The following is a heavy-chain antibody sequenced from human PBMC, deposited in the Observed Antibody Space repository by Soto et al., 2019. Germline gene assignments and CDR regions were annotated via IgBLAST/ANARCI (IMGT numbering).Heavy chain of an antibody. D-gene: IGHD6-13*01. Sequence: QVQLQESGPGLVKPSGTLSLTCAVSGDSISSDKWWRWVRQPPGKGLEWIGEVYHSGNTNYNPSLKSRVIISVDKSKNQFSLKLSSVTDADTAMYYCARGERQQQRDYWGQGNLVTVSS. V-gene: IGHV4-4*02. J-gene: IGHJ4*02. CDR3: ARGERQQQRDY. CDR1: GDSISSDKW. CDR2: VYHSGNT.